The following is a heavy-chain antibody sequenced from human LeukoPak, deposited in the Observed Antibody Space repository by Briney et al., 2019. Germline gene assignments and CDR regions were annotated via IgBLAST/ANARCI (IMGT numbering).Heavy chain of an antibody. V-gene: IGHV4-39*01. CDR2: IYYTGST. CDR1: GASISGGTYY. J-gene: IGHJ4*02. D-gene: IGHD1-26*01. Sequence: PSETLSLTCSVSGASISGGTYYWGWLRQPPGKGLEWIGSIYYTGSTYDNPSLKSRVTISVDTSKNQFSLKLSSVAAADTAVYYCARRGGSGRAFDYWGQGTLVTVSS. CDR3: ARRGGSGRAFDY.